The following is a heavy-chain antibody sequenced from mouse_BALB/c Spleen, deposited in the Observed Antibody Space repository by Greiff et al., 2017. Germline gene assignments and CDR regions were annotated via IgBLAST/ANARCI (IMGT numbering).Heavy chain of an antibody. CDR3: ARHETGTAWFAY. CDR1: GFAFSSYD. D-gene: IGHD4-1*01. J-gene: IGHJ3*01. V-gene: IGHV5-12-1*01. Sequence: EVQLMESGGGLVKPGGSLKLSCAASGFAFSSYDMSWVRQTPEKRLEWVAYISSGGGSTYYPDTVKGRFTISRDNAKNTLYLQMSSLKSEDTAMYYCARHETGTAWFAYWGQGTLVTVSA. CDR2: ISSGGGST.